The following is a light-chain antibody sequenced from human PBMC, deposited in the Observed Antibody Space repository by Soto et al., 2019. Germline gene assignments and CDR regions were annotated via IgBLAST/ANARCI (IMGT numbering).Light chain of an antibody. V-gene: IGKV1-5*01. CDR2: DAS. CDR1: QSLNNW. J-gene: IGKJ1*01. Sequence: DIQMTQSPSTLSASVGDRVTLTCRASQSLNNWLAWYQQKPGKAPKLLIYDASSLQSGVPSRFSGSGSGTDFTLTIRSLQPEDFATYYCKQSYTSLWTFGQGTKVDIK. CDR3: KQSYTSLWT.